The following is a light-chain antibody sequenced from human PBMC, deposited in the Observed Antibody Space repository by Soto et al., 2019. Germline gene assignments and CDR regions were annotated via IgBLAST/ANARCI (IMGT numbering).Light chain of an antibody. V-gene: IGLV2-14*01. CDR1: SSNVGVYNY. Sequence: QSALTQPASVSGSPGQSITISCTGTSSNVGVYNYVSWYQQHPGKAPKLMIYEVSNRPSGVSNRFSGSKSGNTASLTISGLQAEDEADYYCNSYTTSSTYVFGTGTKVTV. CDR3: NSYTTSSTYV. J-gene: IGLJ1*01. CDR2: EVS.